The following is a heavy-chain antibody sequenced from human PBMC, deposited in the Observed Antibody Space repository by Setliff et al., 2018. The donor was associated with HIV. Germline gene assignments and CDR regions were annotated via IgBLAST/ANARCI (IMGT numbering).Heavy chain of an antibody. Sequence: SETLSLTCTVSGGSISSGSYYWNWIRQPAGKGLEWIGRIYTSGSTNYNPSLKSRVTISVDTSRNQFSLKLSSVTAADTAVYYCARHGGRGLRRYYMDVWGKGTTVTVSS. V-gene: IGHV4-61*02. D-gene: IGHD3-10*01. CDR3: ARHGGRGLRRYYMDV. J-gene: IGHJ6*03. CDR2: IYTSGST. CDR1: GGSISSGSYY.